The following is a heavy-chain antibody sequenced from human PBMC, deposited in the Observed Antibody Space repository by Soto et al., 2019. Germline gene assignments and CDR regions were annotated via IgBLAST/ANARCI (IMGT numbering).Heavy chain of an antibody. CDR1: AGSISNYF. CDR3: ARGGQDFWSGPFAY. D-gene: IGHD3-3*01. CDR2: IDNSGST. J-gene: IGHJ4*02. V-gene: IGHV4-4*07. Sequence: PETLSLTCTVSAGSISNYFCNWIRQPAGKGLEWIGRIDNSGSTNYNPSLKSRVTMSSDTSRSQFSLKLNSVTAADTAVYYCARGGQDFWSGPFAYWGQGAMVIVS.